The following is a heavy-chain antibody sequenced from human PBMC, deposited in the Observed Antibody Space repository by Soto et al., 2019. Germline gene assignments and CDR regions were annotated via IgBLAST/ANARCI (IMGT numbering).Heavy chain of an antibody. J-gene: IGHJ4*02. Sequence: QVQLVQSGAEVKKPGASVKVSCKASGYTFTSYGISWVRQAPGQGLEWMGWISAYNGNTYYAQKLQGRVTMTTDTATSTAYMELRSLRSDDTAVYYCARDSRITMIVVVTQNFDYWGQGTLVTVSS. CDR1: GYTFTSYG. D-gene: IGHD3-22*01. V-gene: IGHV1-18*01. CDR3: ARDSRITMIVVVTQNFDY. CDR2: ISAYNGNT.